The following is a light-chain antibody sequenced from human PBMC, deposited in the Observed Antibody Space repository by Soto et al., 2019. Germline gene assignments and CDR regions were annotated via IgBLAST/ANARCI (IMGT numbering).Light chain of an antibody. J-gene: IGKJ2*01. CDR3: HQYGSSLPYT. CDR1: QSISNNY. V-gene: IGKV3D-20*01. Sequence: TQSPSTLSASVGDRVTITCRASQSISNNYLAWYQQKPGRAPRLLIYDASSRATGIPDRFSGSGSGTDFTLTISRLEPEDFAVYSCHQYGSSLPYTFGQGTNLEIK. CDR2: DAS.